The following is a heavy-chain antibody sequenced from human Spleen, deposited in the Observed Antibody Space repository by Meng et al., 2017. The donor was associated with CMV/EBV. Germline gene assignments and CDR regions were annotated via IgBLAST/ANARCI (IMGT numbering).Heavy chain of an antibody. V-gene: IGHV1-18*04. CDR2: INPYNSRR. D-gene: IGHD3-22*01. CDR3: ARAPDYDDSSGYSRY. CDR1: GYSCFNYG. J-gene: IGHJ4*02. Sequence: SGYSCFNYGTNWVRQAPGQGLEGMAWINPYNSRRNYEQGFQGRVTMTTETSTSKAYMTLRSIRPDDTAVYYCARAPDYDDSSGYSRYWGQGTLVTVSS.